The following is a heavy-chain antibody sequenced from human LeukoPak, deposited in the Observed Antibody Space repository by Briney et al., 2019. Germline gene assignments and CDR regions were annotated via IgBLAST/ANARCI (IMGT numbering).Heavy chain of an antibody. J-gene: IGHJ4*02. V-gene: IGHV3-30*18. CDR1: GFTFSSYG. Sequence: GGSLRPSCAASGFTFSSYGMHWVRQAPGKGLEWVAVISYDGSNKYYADSVKVRFTISRDNSKNTLYLQMNSLRAEDTAVYYCAKDSGPYSSASDYWGQGTLVTVSS. CDR3: AKDSGPYSSASDY. D-gene: IGHD6-25*01. CDR2: ISYDGSNK.